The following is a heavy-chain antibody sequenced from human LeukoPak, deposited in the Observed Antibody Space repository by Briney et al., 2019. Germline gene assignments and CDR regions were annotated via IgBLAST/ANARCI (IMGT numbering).Heavy chain of an antibody. Sequence: GESLRLSCVASGFYFNPYWMAWVRQAPGKGLEWVATISHDGYSTFYVDSVRGRFSISRDNAQNSLFLQMSSLRVDGTAVYYCAREYYSSFDYWGQGALVTV. CDR1: GFYFNPYW. V-gene: IGHV3-7*01. D-gene: IGHD2-21*01. CDR2: ISHDGYST. J-gene: IGHJ4*02. CDR3: AREYYSSFDY.